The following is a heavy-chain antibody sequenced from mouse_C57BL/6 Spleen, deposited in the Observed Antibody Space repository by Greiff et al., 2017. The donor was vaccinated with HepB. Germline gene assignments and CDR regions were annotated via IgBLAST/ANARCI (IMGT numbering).Heavy chain of an antibody. CDR2: INPGSGGT. V-gene: IGHV1-54*01. CDR3: ARGGGTRYFDV. Sequence: QVQLQQSGAELVRPGTSVKVSCKASGYAFTNYLIEWVKQRPGQGLEWIGVINPGSGGTNYNEKFKGKATLTADKSSSTAYMQFSSLTSEDSAVYFCARGGGTRYFDVWGTGTTVTVSS. D-gene: IGHD4-1*01. CDR1: GYAFTNYL. J-gene: IGHJ1*03.